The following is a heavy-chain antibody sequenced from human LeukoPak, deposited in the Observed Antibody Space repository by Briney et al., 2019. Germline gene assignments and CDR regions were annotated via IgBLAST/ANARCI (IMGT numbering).Heavy chain of an antibody. V-gene: IGHV1-69*04. Sequence: ASVKVSCKASGGTFSSYAISWVRQAPGQGLEWMGRIIPILGIANYAQKFQGRVTITADKSTSTAYMELSSLRSEDTAVYYCARYYGSGSYSNWFDPWGQGTLVTVSS. CDR3: ARYYGSGSYSNWFDP. D-gene: IGHD3-10*01. CDR2: IIPILGIA. J-gene: IGHJ5*02. CDR1: GGTFSSYA.